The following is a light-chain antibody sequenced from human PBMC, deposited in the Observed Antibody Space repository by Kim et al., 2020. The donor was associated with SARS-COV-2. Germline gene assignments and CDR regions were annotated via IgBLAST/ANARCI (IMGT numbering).Light chain of an antibody. CDR2: AAS. V-gene: IGKV1-16*02. Sequence: ATVGDRSTITCRASQGISKYLAWFQQKPGKGPKSLIYAASNLQSGVPSKFSGSGSGTDFTLTSSSLQPGDFATYYCQQYSSYPVTFGGRTKVDIK. CDR1: QGISKY. CDR3: QQYSSYPVT. J-gene: IGKJ4*01.